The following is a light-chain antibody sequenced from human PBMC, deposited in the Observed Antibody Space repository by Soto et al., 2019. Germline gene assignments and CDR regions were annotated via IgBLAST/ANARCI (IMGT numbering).Light chain of an antibody. CDR1: QSISNY. CDR2: AAS. J-gene: IGKJ1*01. CDR3: QQSYNTPRT. Sequence: DIQMTQSPSSLSASVGDRVTITCRASQSISNYLNWYQQKPGKAPTLLIYAASRLQSGVPSRFSGSGSGTDFTLTISSLQTEEFATYYYQQSYNTPRTFGQGTKVEI. V-gene: IGKV1-39*01.